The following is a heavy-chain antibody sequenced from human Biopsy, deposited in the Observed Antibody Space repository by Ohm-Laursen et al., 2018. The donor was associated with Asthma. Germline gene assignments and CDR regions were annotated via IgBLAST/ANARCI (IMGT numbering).Heavy chain of an antibody. CDR1: GGSMSSSSYS. CDR2: ISYTGNT. J-gene: IGHJ4*02. V-gene: IGHV4-39*01. D-gene: IGHD3-16*01. Sequence: GTLSLTCTVSGGSMSSSSYSWGWIRQPPGKGLEWIGSISYTGNTDIPSLRSRVPLSVDTSKNNFSLKLPSVTAADTAVFYCARHWNWGSFFDYWGQGMLVTVSS. CDR3: ARHWNWGSFFDY.